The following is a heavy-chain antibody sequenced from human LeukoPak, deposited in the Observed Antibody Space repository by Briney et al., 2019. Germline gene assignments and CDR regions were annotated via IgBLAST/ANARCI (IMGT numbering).Heavy chain of an antibody. CDR3: AREPSLNY. J-gene: IGHJ4*02. V-gene: IGHV3-33*01. Sequence: GRSLRLSCAASGFTFSSYGMHWVRQAPGKGLEWVAVIWYDGSNKYYADSVKGRFTISRDNSRNTLYRQMNSLRAEDTAVYYCAREPSLNYWGQGTLVTVSS. CDR2: IWYDGSNK. CDR1: GFTFSSYG.